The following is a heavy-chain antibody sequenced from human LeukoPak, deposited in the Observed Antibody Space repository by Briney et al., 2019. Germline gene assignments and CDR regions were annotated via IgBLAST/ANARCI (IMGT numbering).Heavy chain of an antibody. CDR3: AKAPVTSCRGAFCYPFDY. CDR2: MSSSDDGR. Sequence: GGSLRLSCATSGFSFSSYAMSWVRQAPGKGLEWVSAMSSSDDGRYYAASVRGRFTISRDTSRSTLYLQMNSLRAEDAAVYYCAKAPVTSCRGAFCYPFDYWGRGTLVTVSS. V-gene: IGHV3-23*01. J-gene: IGHJ4*02. CDR1: GFSFSSYA. D-gene: IGHD2-15*01.